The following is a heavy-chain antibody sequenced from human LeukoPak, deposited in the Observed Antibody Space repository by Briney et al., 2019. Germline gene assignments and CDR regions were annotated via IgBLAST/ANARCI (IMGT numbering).Heavy chain of an antibody. CDR3: AHFSKYCTNGVCYYFDY. V-gene: IGHV2-5*02. CDR2: IYWDADK. Sequence: SGPTLVKPTQTLTLTCTFSGFSFSITGVGVGWIRQPPGKALEWLALIYWDADKRYSPSLKSRLTITKDTSKNQVVLTMTNMDPVDTATYYCAHFSKYCTNGVCYYFDYWGQGTLVTVSS. D-gene: IGHD2-8*01. J-gene: IGHJ4*02. CDR1: GFSFSITGVG.